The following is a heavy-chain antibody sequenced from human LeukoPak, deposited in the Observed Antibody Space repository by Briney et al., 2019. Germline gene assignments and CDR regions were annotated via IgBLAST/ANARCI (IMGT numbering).Heavy chain of an antibody. CDR1: GGSISSYY. D-gene: IGHD3-10*02. J-gene: IGHJ5*02. CDR2: IYYSGST. Sequence: SETLSLTCTVSGGSISSYYWSWIRQPPGKGLEWIGYIYYSGSTNYNPSLKSRVTISVDTSKNQFSLKLSSVTAADTAVYYCARELPLFGEFPWGQGTLVTVSS. V-gene: IGHV4-59*12. CDR3: ARELPLFGEFP.